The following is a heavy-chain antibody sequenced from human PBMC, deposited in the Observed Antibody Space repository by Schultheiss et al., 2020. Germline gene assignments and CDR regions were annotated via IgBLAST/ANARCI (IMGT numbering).Heavy chain of an antibody. CDR2: ISYDGSNK. J-gene: IGHJ4*02. Sequence: GGSLRLSCAASGFTFSSYAMHWVRQAPGKGLEWVAVISYDGSNKYYADSVKGRFTISRDNSKNTLYLQMNSLRAEDTAVYYCARDTRDYYDSSGYLDYWGQGTLVTVSS. V-gene: IGHV3-30-3*01. CDR3: ARDTRDYYDSSGYLDY. CDR1: GFTFSSYA. D-gene: IGHD3-22*01.